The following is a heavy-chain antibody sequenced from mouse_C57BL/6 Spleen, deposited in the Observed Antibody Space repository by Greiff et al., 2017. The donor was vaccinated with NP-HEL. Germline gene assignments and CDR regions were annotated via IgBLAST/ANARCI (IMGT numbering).Heavy chain of an antibody. D-gene: IGHD4-1*01. J-gene: IGHJ2*01. V-gene: IGHV5-17*01. CDR1: GFTFSDYG. CDR2: ISSGSSTL. Sequence: EVKLVESGGGLVKPGVAGMLSWAASGFTFSDYGMHWVRQAPEKGLEWVAYISSGSSTLYYADTVKGRFTISRDNAKNTLFLQMTSLRYEDAAMYYCARNWAYFDYWGQGTTLTVSS. CDR3: ARNWAYFDY.